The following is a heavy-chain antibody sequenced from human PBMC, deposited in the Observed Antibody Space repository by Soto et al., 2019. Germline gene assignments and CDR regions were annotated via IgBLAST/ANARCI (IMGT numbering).Heavy chain of an antibody. CDR1: GYSFTSYW. J-gene: IGHJ3*02. CDR2: IDPSDSYT. CDR3: ARKLGGGDYVQEDAFDI. Sequence: GESLKISCKGSGYSFTSYWIAWVRQMPGKGLEWMGRIDPSDSYTNYSPSFQGHVTISADKSISTAYLQWSSLKASDTAMYYCARKLGGGDYVQEDAFDIWGQGTMVTVSS. D-gene: IGHD4-17*01. V-gene: IGHV5-10-1*01.